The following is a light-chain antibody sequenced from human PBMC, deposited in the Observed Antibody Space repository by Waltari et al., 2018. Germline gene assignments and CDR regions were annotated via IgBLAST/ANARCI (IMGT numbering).Light chain of an antibody. Sequence: QSVLTPPPSVSGAPGPTVALPCTRPSSNTGARFDVFWYQQLPGTAPKVLIYGNTYRSSGVPDRFSGSKSGTSATLAITGLQVEDEADYFCQAYDNTLSGAVFGGGTKLTVL. J-gene: IGLJ3*02. CDR3: QAYDNTLSGAV. V-gene: IGLV1-40*01. CDR1: SSNTGARFD. CDR2: GNT.